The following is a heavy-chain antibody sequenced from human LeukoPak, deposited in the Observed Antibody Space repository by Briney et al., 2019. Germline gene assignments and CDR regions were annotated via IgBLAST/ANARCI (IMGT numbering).Heavy chain of an antibody. CDR1: GFTFSSYA. CDR2: ISGSDSST. CDR3: AKGPPGYSGSLRRIFHY. V-gene: IGHV3-23*01. J-gene: IGHJ4*02. D-gene: IGHD1-26*01. Sequence: QPGGSLRLSCAASGFTFSSYAMSWVRQAPGKGLEWVSAISGSDSSTYYADSVKGRFTVSRDNSKNTLYLQMNSLRAEDTAVYYCAKGPPGYSGSLRRIFHYWGQGTLVTVSS.